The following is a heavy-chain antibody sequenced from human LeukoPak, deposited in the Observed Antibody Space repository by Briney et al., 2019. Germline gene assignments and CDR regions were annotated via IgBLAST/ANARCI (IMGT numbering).Heavy chain of an antibody. CDR2: INQDGRDK. V-gene: IGHV3-7*02. D-gene: IGHD6-13*01. CDR1: GFTFSSYW. CDR3: ASLDLAIATGDTFDY. Sequence: AGGSLRLSCAASGFTFSSYWMSWVRRAPGKGLEWVANINQDGRDKYYVDSVKGRFTISRDNAQNSLFLQMHSLRTGDTAVYYCASLDLAIATGDTFDYWGQGTLVTVSS. J-gene: IGHJ4*02.